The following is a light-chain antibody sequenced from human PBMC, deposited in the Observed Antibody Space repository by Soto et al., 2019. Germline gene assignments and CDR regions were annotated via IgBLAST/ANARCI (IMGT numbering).Light chain of an antibody. V-gene: IGLV1-40*01. J-gene: IGLJ2*01. Sequence: QSVLTQPPSVSGAPGQRVTISCTGSSSNIGAGYHVHWYQQLPGAAPKLLIFGDSNRPSGVPDRFSGSKSGTSASLAISGLLSEDEADYYCAAWDDSLSGLVFGGGTKVTVL. CDR2: GDS. CDR3: AAWDDSLSGLV. CDR1: SSNIGAGYH.